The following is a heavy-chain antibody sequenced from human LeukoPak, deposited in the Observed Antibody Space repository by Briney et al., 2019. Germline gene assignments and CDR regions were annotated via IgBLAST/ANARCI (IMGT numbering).Heavy chain of an antibody. CDR1: GYTFTNYY. CDR3: AREGEIGYDLSDY. V-gene: IGHV1-46*01. CDR2: INPSGGST. Sequence: GASVKASCKASGYTFTNYYMNWVRQAPGQGLEWMGIINPSGGSTSYAQKFQGRVTVTRDTSTSTVYMELSSLRSEDTAMYYCAREGEIGYDLSDYWGQGTLVTVSS. D-gene: IGHD5-12*01. J-gene: IGHJ4*02.